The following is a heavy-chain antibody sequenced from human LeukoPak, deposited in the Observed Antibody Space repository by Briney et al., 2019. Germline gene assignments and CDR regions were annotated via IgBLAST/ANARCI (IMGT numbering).Heavy chain of an antibody. D-gene: IGHD3-3*01. Sequence: GASLQISCKGSGYIFTSYWIGWVRQLPGKGLEWMGIIYPGDSDTRYSPSFQGQVTISADKSISTAYLQWSSLKASDTAMYYCARSITIFGVVIMAWFDPWGQGTLVTVSS. CDR3: ARSITIFGVVIMAWFDP. CDR2: IYPGDSDT. V-gene: IGHV5-51*01. CDR1: GYIFTSYW. J-gene: IGHJ5*02.